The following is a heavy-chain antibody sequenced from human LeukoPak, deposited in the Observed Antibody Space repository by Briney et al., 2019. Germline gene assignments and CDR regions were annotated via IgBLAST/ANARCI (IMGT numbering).Heavy chain of an antibody. J-gene: IGHJ5*02. V-gene: IGHV1-2*02. CDR3: ARADRLHGGPYLIGP. D-gene: IGHD2-21*01. CDR2: INPNSGGT. CDR1: GYSFTDYY. Sequence: ASVTVSSKTSGYSFTDYYMHWVRQAPGQGLEWMGWINPNSGGTSSAQKFQGRVTMTRDTSITTVYMEVRWLTSGDTAIYYCARADRLHGGPYLIGPWGLGTLVTVSS.